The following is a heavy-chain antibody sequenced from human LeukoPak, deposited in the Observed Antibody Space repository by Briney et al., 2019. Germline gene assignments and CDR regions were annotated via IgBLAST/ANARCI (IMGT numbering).Heavy chain of an antibody. D-gene: IGHD6-19*01. V-gene: IGHV4-39*01. Sequence: SETLSLTCTVSGGSISSSSYYWGWIRQPPGKGLEWIGSIYYSGSTYYNPSLKSRVTISVDTSKNQFSLKLSSVTAADTAVYYCASELAVEDAFDIWGQGTMVSVSS. CDR2: IYYSGST. J-gene: IGHJ3*02. CDR1: GGSISSSSYY. CDR3: ASELAVEDAFDI.